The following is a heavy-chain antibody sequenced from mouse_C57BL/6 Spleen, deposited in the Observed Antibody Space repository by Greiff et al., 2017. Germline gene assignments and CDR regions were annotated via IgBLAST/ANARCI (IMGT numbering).Heavy chain of an antibody. CDR2: IHPNSGST. CDR1: GYTFTSYW. D-gene: IGHD2-5*01. Sequence: VQLQQPGAELVKPGASVKLSCKASGYTFTSYWMHWVKQRPGQGLEWIGMIHPNSGSTNYNEKFKSKATLTVDKSSSTAYMQLSSLTSEDSAVYYCARSRYSNPWYFDVWGTGTTVTVSS. V-gene: IGHV1-64*01. J-gene: IGHJ1*03. CDR3: ARSRYSNPWYFDV.